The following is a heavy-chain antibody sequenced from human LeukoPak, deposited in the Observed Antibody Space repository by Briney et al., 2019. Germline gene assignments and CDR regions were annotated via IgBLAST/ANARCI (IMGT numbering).Heavy chain of an antibody. D-gene: IGHD6-6*01. CDR3: ARWDSSSSVPDY. Sequence: LPGGSLRLSCAASGFTFSSYAMSWVRQAPGKGLEWVSAISGSGGSTYYADSVKGRFTISRDNSKNTLYLQMNSLRAEDTAVYYCARWDSSSSVPDYWGQGTLVTVSS. J-gene: IGHJ4*02. CDR2: ISGSGGST. V-gene: IGHV3-23*01. CDR1: GFTFSSYA.